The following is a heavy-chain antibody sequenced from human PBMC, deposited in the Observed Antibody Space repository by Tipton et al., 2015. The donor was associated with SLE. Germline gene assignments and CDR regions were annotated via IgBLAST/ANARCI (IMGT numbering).Heavy chain of an antibody. V-gene: IGHV4-34*01. D-gene: IGHD6-13*01. CDR3: ARGLPGIAAAGTLSGYFDL. Sequence: SRVTISVDTSKNQFSLKLSSVTAADTAVYYCARGLPGIAAAGTLSGYFDLWGRGTLVTVSS. J-gene: IGHJ2*01.